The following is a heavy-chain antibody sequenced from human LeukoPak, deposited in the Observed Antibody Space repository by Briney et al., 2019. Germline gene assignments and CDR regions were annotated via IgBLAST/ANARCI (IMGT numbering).Heavy chain of an antibody. CDR2: ISSSSSYI. CDR1: GFTFSSYS. CDR3: ARPVPGRTILTGSY. Sequence: GGSLRLSCAASGFTFSSYSMNWVRQAPGKGLEWVSSISSSSSYIYYADSVKGRFTISRDNAKNSLYLQMNSLRAEDTAVYYCARPVPGRTILTGSYWGQGTLVTVSS. V-gene: IGHV3-21*01. D-gene: IGHD3-9*01. J-gene: IGHJ4*02.